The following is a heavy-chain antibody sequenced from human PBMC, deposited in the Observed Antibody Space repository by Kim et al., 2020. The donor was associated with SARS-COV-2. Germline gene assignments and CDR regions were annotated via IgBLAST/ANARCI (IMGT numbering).Heavy chain of an antibody. D-gene: IGHD3-16*01. J-gene: IGHJ3*01. Sequence: STNYNPSLKSRVTISVDTSKNQCSLKLSSVTAADTAVYYCARGLAIWGVAWGQGTMVTVSS. CDR2: ST. V-gene: IGHV4-34*01. CDR3: ARGLAIWGVA.